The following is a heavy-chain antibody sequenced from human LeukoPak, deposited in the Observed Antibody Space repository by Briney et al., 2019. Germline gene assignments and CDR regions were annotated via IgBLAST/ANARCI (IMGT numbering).Heavy chain of an antibody. CDR1: GYTFISYY. CDR3: AREWGSGSYSYHFDF. Sequence: GASVKVSCKASGYTFISYYMHWVRQPPGQGLEWMGIIKPSGGSASYAQKFQGRVTMTRDTSTSTVYMELSSLRSEDTAVYYCAREWGSGSYSYHFDFWGQGAPLTVSS. V-gene: IGHV1-46*01. J-gene: IGHJ4*02. D-gene: IGHD1-26*01. CDR2: IKPSGGSA.